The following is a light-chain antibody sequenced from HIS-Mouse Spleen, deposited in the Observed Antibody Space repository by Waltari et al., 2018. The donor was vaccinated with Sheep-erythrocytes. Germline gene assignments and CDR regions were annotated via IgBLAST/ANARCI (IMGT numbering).Light chain of an antibody. CDR2: EVS. V-gene: IGLV2-8*01. Sequence: QSALTHPPSASGSPGQSVTISCTGTSSDVGGYNYVSWYQQHPGKAPTLMIYEVSKRPSRVDGRFSGSKSGNSSYLTVSALQAEDEADYYCSSYAGSNNLVFGGGTKLTVL. J-gene: IGLJ3*02. CDR1: SSDVGGYNY. CDR3: SSYAGSNNLV.